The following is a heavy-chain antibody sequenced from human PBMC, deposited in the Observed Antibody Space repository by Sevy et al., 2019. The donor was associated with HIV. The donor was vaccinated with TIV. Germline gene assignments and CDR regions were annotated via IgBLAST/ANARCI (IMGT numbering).Heavy chain of an antibody. CDR3: ARDRGSHAFDI. D-gene: IGHD1-26*01. J-gene: IGHJ3*02. Sequence: ASVKVSCKASGYTFTGYYMHWVRQAPGQGLEWMGWINPNSGGTNYAQTFQGRVTMTRDTSISTAYMELSRLRSDDTAVYYCARDRGSHAFDIWGQGTMVTVSS. CDR2: INPNSGGT. CDR1: GYTFTGYY. V-gene: IGHV1-2*02.